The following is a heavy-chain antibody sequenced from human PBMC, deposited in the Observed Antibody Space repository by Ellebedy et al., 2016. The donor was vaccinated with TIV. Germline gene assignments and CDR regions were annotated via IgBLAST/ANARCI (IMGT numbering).Heavy chain of an antibody. D-gene: IGHD4-11*01. CDR1: GFTFSDYN. CDR2: ISSRSTTI. J-gene: IGHJ4*02. Sequence: GGSLRLSXATSGFTFSDYNMNWVRQAPGKGLEWVSYISSRSTTIVYGDSVKGRFSISRDNSRNTVSLQINSLRPEDTAVYYCVHMTTVAPSGDYWGQGAQVTVSS. CDR3: VHMTTVAPSGDY. V-gene: IGHV3-48*01.